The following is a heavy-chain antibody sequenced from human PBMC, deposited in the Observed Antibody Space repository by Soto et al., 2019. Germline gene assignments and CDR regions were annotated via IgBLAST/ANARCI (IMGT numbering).Heavy chain of an antibody. CDR1: GGSVSSGSYY. CDR2: IYYSGST. Sequence: QVQLQESGPGLVKPSETLSLTCTVSGGSVSSGSYYWSWIRQPPGKGLEWIGYIYYSGSTNYNPSLKSRVTRSVDTSKNQFSLKLSSVTAADTAVYYCARARRITGTTEYMGGDYWGQGTLVTVSS. D-gene: IGHD1-20*01. CDR3: ARARRITGTTEYMGGDY. V-gene: IGHV4-61*01. J-gene: IGHJ4*02.